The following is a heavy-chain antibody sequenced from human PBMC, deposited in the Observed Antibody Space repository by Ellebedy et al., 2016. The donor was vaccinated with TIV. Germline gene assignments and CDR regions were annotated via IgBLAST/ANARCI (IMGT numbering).Heavy chain of an antibody. CDR2: IKQDGGEK. CDR3: ARGTTYYYGSGSYFDY. J-gene: IGHJ4*02. D-gene: IGHD3-10*01. Sequence: GGSLRLSCAGSGFILSDFWMSWVRQASGEGLEWVASIKQDGGEKDYVDSVRGRFTISRDNAKNSVYLQMNSLRAEDTAVYYCARGTTYYYGSGSYFDYWGQGTLVTVSS. V-gene: IGHV3-7*01. CDR1: GFILSDFW.